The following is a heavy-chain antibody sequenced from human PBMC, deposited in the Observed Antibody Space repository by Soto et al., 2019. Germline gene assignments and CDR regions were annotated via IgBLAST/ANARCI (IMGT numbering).Heavy chain of an antibody. V-gene: IGHV4-59*01. CDR3: ARGVGVVIGLYYYGMDV. CDR1: GDSINNYY. J-gene: IGHJ6*02. D-gene: IGHD3-3*01. Sequence: PSETLSLTCTVSGDSINNYYWTWIRQPPGKGLEWIGYIYDSGSTSYNPSLKSRLTISVDTSKNQFSLKLKSVTAADTAVYYCARGVGVVIGLYYYGMDVWGQGTTVTVSS. CDR2: IYDSGST.